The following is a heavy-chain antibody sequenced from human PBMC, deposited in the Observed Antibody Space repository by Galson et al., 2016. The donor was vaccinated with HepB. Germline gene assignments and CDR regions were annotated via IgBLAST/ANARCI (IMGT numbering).Heavy chain of an antibody. CDR2: LSVSST. CDR3: ARIAAAGPYYFGMDV. V-gene: IGHV3-21*03. D-gene: IGHD6-13*01. Sequence: SLRLSCAASGFAFSRYNMNWVRQAPGKGLEWVASLSVSSTYYADSVRGRFTISKDTSKNRVVLTMTNMDPVDTATYYCARIAAAGPYYFGMDVWGQGTTVTVSS. J-gene: IGHJ6*02. CDR1: GFAFSRYN.